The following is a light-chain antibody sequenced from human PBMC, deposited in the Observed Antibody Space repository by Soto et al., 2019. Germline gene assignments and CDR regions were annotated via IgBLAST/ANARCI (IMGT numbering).Light chain of an antibody. CDR2: EVS. CDR1: SSDVGGYNY. Sequence: SALTQPASVSGSPGQSITISCPGTSSDVGGYNYVSWYQQHPGKAPKLMIYEVSNRPSGVSNRFSGSKSGNTASLTISGLQAEDEADYYRSSYTSSGYVFGTGTKGTVL. CDR3: SSYTSSGYV. J-gene: IGLJ1*01. V-gene: IGLV2-14*01.